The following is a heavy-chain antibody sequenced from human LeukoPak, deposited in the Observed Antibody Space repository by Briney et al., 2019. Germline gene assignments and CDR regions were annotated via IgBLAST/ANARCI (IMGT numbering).Heavy chain of an antibody. J-gene: IGHJ1*01. Sequence: PSETLSLTCAVSGVSISSGGYSWRWIRQPPGKGLEWIGYIYHSGSTYYNPSLKSRVTISVDRSKNQFSLKLSSVTAADTAVYYCARGDGDDSSGYHAEYFQHWGQGTLVTVSS. CDR2: IYHSGST. CDR3: ARGDGDDSSGYHAEYFQH. D-gene: IGHD3-22*01. V-gene: IGHV4-30-2*01. CDR1: GVSISSGGYS.